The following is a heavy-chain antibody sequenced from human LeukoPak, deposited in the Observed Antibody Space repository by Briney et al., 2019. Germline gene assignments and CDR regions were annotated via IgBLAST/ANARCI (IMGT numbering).Heavy chain of an antibody. V-gene: IGHV3-23*01. D-gene: IGHD6-19*01. Sequence: GGSLRLSCAASGFIFSNYNMNWVRQAPGKGLEWVSAISGSGGSTYYADSVKGRFTISRDNSKNTLFLQMNSLRPEDTAVYYCAKDARRTFGLSSGLYRGSYYFDYWGQGTLVTVSS. J-gene: IGHJ4*02. CDR2: ISGSGGST. CDR3: AKDARRTFGLSSGLYRGSYYFDY. CDR1: GFIFSNYN.